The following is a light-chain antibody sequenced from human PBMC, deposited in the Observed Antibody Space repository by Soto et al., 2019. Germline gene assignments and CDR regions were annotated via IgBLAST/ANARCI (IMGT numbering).Light chain of an antibody. CDR3: QQYNNWPPWT. J-gene: IGKJ1*01. V-gene: IGKV3-15*01. CDR2: GAS. CDR1: QSVYSN. Sequence: EIVMTQSPATLSVSPGERATLSCRASQSVYSNLAWYQQKPGQAPSLLIYGASTRATGIPARFSGSGSGTEFTLTISSLQSEDFAVYYCQQYNNWPPWTFGQGTKLEIK.